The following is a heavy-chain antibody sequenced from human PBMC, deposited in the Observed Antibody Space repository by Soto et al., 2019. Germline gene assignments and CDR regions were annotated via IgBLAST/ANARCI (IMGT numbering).Heavy chain of an antibody. J-gene: IGHJ5*02. CDR2: ISAYNGNT. CDR1: GYTFTSYG. CDR3: ASKVLAVAGQKGGWFDP. V-gene: IGHV1-18*04. Sequence: QVQLVQSGAEVKKPGASVKVSCKASGYTFTSYGISWVRQAPGQGLEWMGWISAYNGNTNYAQKLQGRATMTTDTSTSTAYMELRSLRSDDTAVYYCASKVLAVAGQKGGWFDPWGQGTLVTVSS. D-gene: IGHD6-19*01.